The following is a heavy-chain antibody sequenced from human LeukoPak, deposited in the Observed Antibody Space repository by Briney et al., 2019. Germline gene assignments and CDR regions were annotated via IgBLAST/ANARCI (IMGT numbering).Heavy chain of an antibody. CDR1: GGSISSGSYY. V-gene: IGHV4-61*02. J-gene: IGHJ4*02. CDR2: IYTSGST. CDR3: ARAHYYGSGSYQYYFDY. Sequence: PSETLSLTCTVSGGSISSGSYYWSWIRQPAGKGLEWIGRIYTSGSTNYNPSLRSRVTISVGTSKNQFSLKLSSVTAADTAVYYCARAHYYGSGSYQYYFDYWGQGTLVTVSS. D-gene: IGHD3-10*01.